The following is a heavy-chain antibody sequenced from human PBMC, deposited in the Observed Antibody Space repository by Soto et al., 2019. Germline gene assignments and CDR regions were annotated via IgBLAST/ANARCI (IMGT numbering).Heavy chain of an antibody. Sequence: ASVKVSCKASGGSFSSYAISWVRQAPGQGLEWMGGIIPIFGTANYAQKFQGRVTITADESTSTAYMELSSLRSEDTAVYYCARACQQLVTINYYYYGMDVWGQGTTVTVSS. CDR2: IIPIFGTA. D-gene: IGHD6-6*01. CDR3: ARACQQLVTINYYYYGMDV. V-gene: IGHV1-69*13. J-gene: IGHJ6*02. CDR1: GGSFSSYA.